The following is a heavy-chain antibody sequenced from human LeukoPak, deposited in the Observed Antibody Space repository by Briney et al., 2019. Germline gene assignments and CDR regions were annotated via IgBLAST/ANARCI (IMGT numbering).Heavy chain of an antibody. J-gene: IGHJ3*02. CDR1: GYTFTAYY. CDR3: ARDYYDSSGFGAFDI. D-gene: IGHD3-22*01. Sequence: ASVKVSRKASGYTFTAYYMHWVRQAPGQGPEWMGWINPNSGGTNYAQKFQGRVTMTRDTSISTAYMELSRLRSDDTAVYYCARDYYDSSGFGAFDIWGQGTMVTVSS. CDR2: INPNSGGT. V-gene: IGHV1-2*02.